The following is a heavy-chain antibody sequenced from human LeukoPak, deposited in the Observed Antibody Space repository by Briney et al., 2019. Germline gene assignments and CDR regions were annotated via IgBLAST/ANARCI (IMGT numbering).Heavy chain of an antibody. V-gene: IGHV4-39*01. CDR1: GGSISSTSYY. J-gene: IGHJ4*02. CDR2: IYYSGGT. CDR3: ARHASSAYRHYYFDY. Sequence: PSQTLSLTCTVSGGSISSTSYYWGWIRQPPGEGLEWIGTIYYSGGTFYNSSLKSRVTISVDTSKNRFSLTLTSVTAADTAVYYCARHASSAYRHYYFDYWGQGTLVTVSS. D-gene: IGHD3-22*01.